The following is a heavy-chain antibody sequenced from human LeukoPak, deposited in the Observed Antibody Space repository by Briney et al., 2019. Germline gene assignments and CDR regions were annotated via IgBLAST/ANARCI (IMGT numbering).Heavy chain of an antibody. Sequence: PSETLSLTCTVSGASVSAYYWSWIRQPPGKGLEWIGYIYYSGSTNYNPSLKSRVTISVDTSKNQFSLKLSPVTAADTAVYYCARRGSSGSYGIDYWGQGTLVTVSS. J-gene: IGHJ4*02. CDR2: IYYSGST. CDR1: GASVSAYY. D-gene: IGHD1-26*01. CDR3: ARRGSSGSYGIDY. V-gene: IGHV4-59*02.